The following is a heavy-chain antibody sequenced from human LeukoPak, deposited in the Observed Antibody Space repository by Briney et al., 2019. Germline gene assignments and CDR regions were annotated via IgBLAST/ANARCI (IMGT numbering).Heavy chain of an antibody. V-gene: IGHV4-4*07. CDR2: IYTSGST. CDR3: ASSLNHYDSSGYGSDY. J-gene: IGHJ4*02. D-gene: IGHD3-22*01. CDR1: GGSISSYY. Sequence: PSETLSLTCTVSGGSISSYYWSWIRQPAGKGLEWIGRIYTSGSTNYNPSLKSRVTMSVDTSKNQFSLKLSSVTAADTAVYYRASSLNHYDSSGYGSDYWGQGTLVTVSS.